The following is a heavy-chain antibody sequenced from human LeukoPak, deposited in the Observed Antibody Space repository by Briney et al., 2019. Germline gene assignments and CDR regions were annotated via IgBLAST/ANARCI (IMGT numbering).Heavy chain of an antibody. D-gene: IGHD6-13*01. CDR2: NSAYNGNT. V-gene: IGHV1-18*01. Sequence: GASVKVSCKASGYTFTSYGISWVRQAPGQGLEWMGWNSAYNGNTNYAQKLQGRVTMTTDTSTSTAYMELRSLRSDDTAVYYCARVPPGGAAAGNWFDPWGQGTLVTVSS. CDR3: ARVPPGGAAAGNWFDP. J-gene: IGHJ5*02. CDR1: GYTFTSYG.